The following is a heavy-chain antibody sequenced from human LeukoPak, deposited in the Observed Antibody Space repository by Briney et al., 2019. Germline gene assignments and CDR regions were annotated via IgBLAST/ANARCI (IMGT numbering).Heavy chain of an antibody. V-gene: IGHV1-2*02. Sequence: ASVKVCCKASEYTFTGYYMHGVRQAPGRELEWMGWINPNRGGTNYAQKLQGRVTMTRDTYISTAYMELSRVRSDDTAVYYCARDPYGTWYFDVWGRGTLVTVSS. J-gene: IGHJ2*01. CDR1: EYTFTGYY. CDR2: INPNRGGT. D-gene: IGHD3-10*01. CDR3: ARDPYGTWYFDV.